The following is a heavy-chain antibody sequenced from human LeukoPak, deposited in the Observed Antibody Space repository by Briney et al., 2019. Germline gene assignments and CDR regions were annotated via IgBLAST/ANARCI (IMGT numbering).Heavy chain of an antibody. D-gene: IGHD4-11*01. J-gene: IGHJ6*03. V-gene: IGHV4-59*01. CDR3: ARTTHDDFYYYFLDV. CDR1: DGSISTYY. CDR2: IHYTGNT. Sequence: RSSETLSLTCTVSDGSISTYYWSWIRQPPGKTLEWVGCIHYTGNTNYNPSLKSRVTISLDTSKDQFSLRLSSVTAADTAVYYCARTTHDDFYYYFLDVWGKGTTVTVSS.